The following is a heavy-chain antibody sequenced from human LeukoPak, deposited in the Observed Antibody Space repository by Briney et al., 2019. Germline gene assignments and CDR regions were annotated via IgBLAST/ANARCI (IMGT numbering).Heavy chain of an antibody. CDR2: INGSGNTT. D-gene: IGHD6-19*01. V-gene: IGHV3-23*01. J-gene: IGHJ6*02. CDR3: CDGMDV. CDR1: GFIYRNYY. Sequence: GGSLRLSRAASGFIYRNYYMSWVRPAPGRGLEWVSAINGSGNTTDYAAYVQGRFTISRDNSKNTLYLQTNSLRAEDTAVYYGCDGMDVGGQGPTAAVS.